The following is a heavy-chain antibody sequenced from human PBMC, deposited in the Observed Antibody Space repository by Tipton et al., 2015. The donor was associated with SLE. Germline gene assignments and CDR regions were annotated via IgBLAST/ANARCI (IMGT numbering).Heavy chain of an antibody. CDR1: GGSISSSSYY. J-gene: IGHJ4*02. CDR3: ARVERAARGFDY. V-gene: IGHV4-39*07. Sequence: LRLSCTVSGGSISSSSYYWGWIRQPPGKGLEWIGSIYYSGGTYYNPSLKSRVTISVDTSKNQFSLKLSSVTAADTAVYYCARVERAARGFDYWGQRTLVTVSS. CDR2: IYYSGGT. D-gene: IGHD6-13*01.